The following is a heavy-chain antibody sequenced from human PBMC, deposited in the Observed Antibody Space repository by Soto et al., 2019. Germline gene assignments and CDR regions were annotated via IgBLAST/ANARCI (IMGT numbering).Heavy chain of an antibody. D-gene: IGHD2-15*01. CDR1: VYMLIYYW. V-gene: IGHV5-51*01. CDR3: ARPPLPGYSIHFNS. J-gene: IGHJ4*02. CDR2: VYPRDSDT. Sequence: PAESLTISGQAYVYMLIYYWIGWFRQMPGKGLEWMGIVYPRDSDTRYSPSFQGQVTISADRSTGTAFLQWRSLKASDTALYYCARPPLPGYSIHFNSWGQGTLVTVSS.